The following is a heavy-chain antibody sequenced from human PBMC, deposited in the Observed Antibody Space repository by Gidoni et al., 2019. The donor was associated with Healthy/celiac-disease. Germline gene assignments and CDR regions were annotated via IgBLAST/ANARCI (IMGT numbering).Heavy chain of an antibody. D-gene: IGHD3-3*01. CDR1: GFSLSTSGMC. CDR2: IDWDDDK. V-gene: IGHV2-70*01. Sequence: QVTLRESGPALVKPTQTLPLTCTFSGFSLSTSGMCVRWIRQPPGKALEWLALIDWDDDKYYSTSLKTRLTISKDTSKNQVVLTMTNMDPVDTATYYCARATYYDFWSGYYKSEVYFQHWGQGTLVTVSS. CDR3: ARATYYDFWSGYYKSEVYFQH. J-gene: IGHJ1*01.